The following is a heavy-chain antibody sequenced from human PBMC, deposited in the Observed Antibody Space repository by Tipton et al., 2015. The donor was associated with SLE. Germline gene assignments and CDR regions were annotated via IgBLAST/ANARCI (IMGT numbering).Heavy chain of an antibody. V-gene: IGHV3-23*03. CDR3: AKTGYYYDNSPLDY. CDR2: IYSGGST. J-gene: IGHJ4*02. Sequence: SLRLSCAASGFTFSSYAMSWVRQGPGKGLEWVSVIYSGGSTDYADSVKGRFTISRDNSKNTLYLQMNSLRAEDTAVYYCAKTGYYYDNSPLDYWGQGTLVTVSS. D-gene: IGHD3-22*01. CDR1: GFTFSSYA.